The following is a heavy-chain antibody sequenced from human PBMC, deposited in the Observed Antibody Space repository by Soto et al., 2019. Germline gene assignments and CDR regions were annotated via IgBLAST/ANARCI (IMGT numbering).Heavy chain of an antibody. CDR2: IYPGDSDT. J-gene: IGHJ6*03. Sequence: GESLKISCKGSGYSFTSYWIGWVRQMPGKGLEWMGIIYPGDSDTRYSPSFQGQVTISADKSISTAYLQWSSLKASDTAMYYCARHESYYKRDYYYYMGVWGKGTTVTVSS. V-gene: IGHV5-51*01. D-gene: IGHD3-10*01. CDR1: GYSFTSYW. CDR3: ARHESYYKRDYYYYMGV.